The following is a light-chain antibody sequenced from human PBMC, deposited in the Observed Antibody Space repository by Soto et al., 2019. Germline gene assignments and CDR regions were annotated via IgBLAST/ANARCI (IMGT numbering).Light chain of an antibody. V-gene: IGKV1-6*01. Sequence: AILMTQSPSSLSASVGDRVTITCRASQGIRDELGWYQQKAGKAPNLLISAASRVQSGVPSRFSSRGSGTDVTLTISSLQPEDFATYYCLQDDDYPRTFGQGTKVELK. J-gene: IGKJ1*01. CDR1: QGIRDE. CDR2: AAS. CDR3: LQDDDYPRT.